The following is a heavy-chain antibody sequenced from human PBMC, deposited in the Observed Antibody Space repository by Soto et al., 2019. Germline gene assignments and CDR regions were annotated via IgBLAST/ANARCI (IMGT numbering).Heavy chain of an antibody. J-gene: IGHJ4*02. CDR3: ARGYSSGWYVY. CDR2: IIPILGIA. Sequence: SVKVSCKASGGTFSSYTISWVRQAPGQGLEWMGRIIPILGIANYAQKFQGRVTITADKSTSTAYMELSSLRSEDTAVYYCARGYSSGWYVYWGQGTLVTVSS. CDR1: GGTFSSYT. D-gene: IGHD6-19*01. V-gene: IGHV1-69*02.